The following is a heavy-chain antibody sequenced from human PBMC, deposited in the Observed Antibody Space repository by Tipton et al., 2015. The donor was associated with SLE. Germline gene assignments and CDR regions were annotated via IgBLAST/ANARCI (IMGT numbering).Heavy chain of an antibody. CDR3: ARDRSKGYYYMDV. CDR1: GFTFSSNG. J-gene: IGHJ6*03. V-gene: IGHV3-33*01. Sequence: SLRLSCAASGFTFSSNGMHWVRQVPGKGLEWVAVIWNDGSYEDYAETVKGRFTISRDNSKNTLYLEMNSLRAEDTAIYYCARDRSKGYYYMDVWGKGTTVTVSS. CDR2: IWNDGSYE.